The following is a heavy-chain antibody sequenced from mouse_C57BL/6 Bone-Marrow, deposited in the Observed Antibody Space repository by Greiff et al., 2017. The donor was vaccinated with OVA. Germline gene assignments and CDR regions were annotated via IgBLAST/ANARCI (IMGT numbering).Heavy chain of an antibody. CDR1: GFSLTSYG. D-gene: IGHD1-1*01. Sequence: QVQLKESGPGLVQPSQSLSITCTVSGFSLTSYGVHWVLQSPGKGLEWLGVIWRGGSTDYNAAFMSRLSITKDNSKSQVFFKMNSLQADDTAIYYCATLYYYGSSPWFAYWGQGTLVTVSA. V-gene: IGHV2-5*01. CDR3: ATLYYYGSSPWFAY. CDR2: IWRGGST. J-gene: IGHJ3*01.